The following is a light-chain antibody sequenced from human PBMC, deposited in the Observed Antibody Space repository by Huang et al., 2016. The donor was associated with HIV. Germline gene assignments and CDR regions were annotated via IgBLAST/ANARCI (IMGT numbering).Light chain of an antibody. CDR3: LQTYTYPWT. V-gene: IGKV1-6*01. Sequence: IQMTQSPASLSASVGDRVTITCRASQAIRNDLGWYQQRLGKAPNLLVSAASHLQSGVPSRFSGSGSGTHFTLTISGLQSEDFATYYCLQTYTYPWTFGQGTKVEI. CDR1: QAIRND. J-gene: IGKJ1*01. CDR2: AAS.